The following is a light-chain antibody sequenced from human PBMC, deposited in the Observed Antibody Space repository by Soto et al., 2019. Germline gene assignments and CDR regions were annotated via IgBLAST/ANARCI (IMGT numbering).Light chain of an antibody. CDR3: QQYNNWPPWT. Sequence: EIVMTQSPAPLSVSPGELATLSCRASQSVSSNLAWYQQKPGQAPRLLTYGASTRATGIPARFSCRGSGTEFTLTISSLQSEDFAVYYCQQYNNWPPWTFGKGTKVEIK. V-gene: IGKV3-15*01. CDR2: GAS. CDR1: QSVSSN. J-gene: IGKJ1*01.